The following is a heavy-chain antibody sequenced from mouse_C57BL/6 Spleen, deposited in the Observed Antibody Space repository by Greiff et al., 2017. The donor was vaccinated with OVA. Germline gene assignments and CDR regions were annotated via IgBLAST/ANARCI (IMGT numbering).Heavy chain of an antibody. J-gene: IGHJ4*01. D-gene: IGHD2-13*01. Sequence: VQLQQPGAELVKPGASVKMSCKASGYTFTSYWITWVKQRPGQGLEWIGDIYPGSGSTNYNEKFKSKATLTVDTSYRTASMPLSSLTSEDSAVSYSGRKECYSDNDGMDYWGQGTTVTVSS. V-gene: IGHV1-55*01. CDR2: IYPGSGST. CDR1: GYTFTSYW. CDR3: GRKECYSDNDGMDY.